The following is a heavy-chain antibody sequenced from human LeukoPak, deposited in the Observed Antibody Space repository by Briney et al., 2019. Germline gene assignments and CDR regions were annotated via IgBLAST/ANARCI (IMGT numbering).Heavy chain of an antibody. J-gene: IGHJ4*02. D-gene: IGHD3-3*01. V-gene: IGHV3-48*04. Sequence: GGSLRLSCAASGFTFSSYSMNWVRQAPGKGLEWVSYISGGSTTIYYADSVKGRFTISRDNSKNSLYLQMNSLRAEDTAVYYRARDWRSAALPNYWGQGTLVTVSS. CDR2: ISGGSTTI. CDR1: GFTFSSYS. CDR3: ARDWRSAALPNY.